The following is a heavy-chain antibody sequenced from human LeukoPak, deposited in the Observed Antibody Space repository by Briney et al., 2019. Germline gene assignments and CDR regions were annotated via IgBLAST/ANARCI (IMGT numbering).Heavy chain of an antibody. V-gene: IGHV1-18*01. CDR1: DYTFTSYG. CDR3: TRGGTTSWVGSFDH. D-gene: IGHD1-14*01. Sequence: ASVKVSCKASDYTFTSYGISWVRQAPGQGLEWMGWIIPYNGNTNYAQNLQGRVSMTTDTSTTTAYMGPTSLTSDDTAVYYCTRGGTTSWVGSFDHWGQGTLVNVSS. CDR2: IIPYNGNT. J-gene: IGHJ4*02.